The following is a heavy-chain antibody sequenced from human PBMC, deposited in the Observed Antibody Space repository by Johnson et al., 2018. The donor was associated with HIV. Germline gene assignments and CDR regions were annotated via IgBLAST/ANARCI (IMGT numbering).Heavy chain of an antibody. V-gene: IGHV3-11*04. CDR1: GFTFSDSY. J-gene: IGHJ3*02. CDR3: VKGIDSSSWYAFDI. Sequence: VQLVESGGGWVKPGGSLSLSCAASGFTFSDSYMNWIRQAPGKGLEWVSYISGSDGAIWYADSVKGRFTVSRDNAKNSFYLQMNSLRAEDTAVYYCVKGIDSSSWYAFDIWGQGTMVTVSS. CDR2: ISGSDGAI. D-gene: IGHD6-13*01.